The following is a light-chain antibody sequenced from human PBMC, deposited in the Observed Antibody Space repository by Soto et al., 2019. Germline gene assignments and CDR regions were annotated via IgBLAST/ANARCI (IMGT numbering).Light chain of an antibody. J-gene: IGLJ1*01. CDR1: SGYVGTYSL. CDR3: CLYVGATTYV. V-gene: IGLV2-23*01. Sequence: QSALSQPASVSGSPGQSITISCTVASGYVGTYSLVSWYQQHPGKAPKVVIYEGHKRPSGVPDRFSGSTSVNTASLTISGLQTDDEADYYCCLYVGATTYVFGTGPKVTVL. CDR2: EGH.